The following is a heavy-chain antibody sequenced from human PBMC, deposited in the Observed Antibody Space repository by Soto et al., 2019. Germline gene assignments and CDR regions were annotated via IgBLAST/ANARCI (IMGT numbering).Heavy chain of an antibody. CDR3: VRLDSFNIAARHAFDI. CDR1: GGSISSSNW. J-gene: IGHJ3*02. D-gene: IGHD6-6*01. V-gene: IGHV4-4*02. Sequence: QVQLQESGPGLVKPSGTLSLTCAVSGGSISSSNWRSWVRQPPGKGLEWIGEIYHSGSTNYNPSLKSRVTISVDKSKNQFSLKLSSVTAADTAVYYCVRLDSFNIAARHAFDIWGQGTMVTVSS. CDR2: IYHSGST.